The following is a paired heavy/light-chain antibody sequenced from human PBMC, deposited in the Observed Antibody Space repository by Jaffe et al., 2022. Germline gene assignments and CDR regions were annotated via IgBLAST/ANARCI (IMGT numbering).Light chain of an antibody. CDR2: GAS. CDR3: QQYGSSPHA. Sequence: EIVLTQSPGTLSLSPGERATLSCRASQSVSSSYLAWYQQKPGQAPRLLIYGASSRATGIPDRFSGSGSGTDFTLTISRLEPEDFAVYYCQQYGSSPHAFGQGTKVEIK. J-gene: IGKJ1*01. V-gene: IGKV3-20*01. CDR1: QSVSSSY.
Heavy chain of an antibody. CDR1: GGTFSSYT. CDR2: IIPILGIA. D-gene: IGHD5-12*01. Sequence: QVQLVQSGAEVKKPGSSVKVSCKASGGTFSSYTISWVRQAPGQGLEWMGRIIPILGIANYAQKFQGRVTITADKSTSTAYMELSSLRSEDTAVYYCATRRDGYNWLDGTGYGSYWYFDLWGRGTLVTVSS. V-gene: IGHV1-69*02. CDR3: ATRRDGYNWLDGTGYGSYWYFDL. J-gene: IGHJ2*01.